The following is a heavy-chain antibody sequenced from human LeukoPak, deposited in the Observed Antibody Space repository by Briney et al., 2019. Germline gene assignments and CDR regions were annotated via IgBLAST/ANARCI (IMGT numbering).Heavy chain of an antibody. CDR3: ARLARTFPGAFFGVVNEY. Sequence: SETLSLTCAVYGGSFSGYYWSWIRQPPGKGLEWIGEINHSGSTNYNPSLKSRVTISVDTSKNQFSLKLSSVTAADTAVYYCARLARTFPGAFFGVVNEYWGQGTLVTVSS. J-gene: IGHJ4*02. D-gene: IGHD3-3*01. CDR2: INHSGST. CDR1: GGSFSGYY. V-gene: IGHV4-34*01.